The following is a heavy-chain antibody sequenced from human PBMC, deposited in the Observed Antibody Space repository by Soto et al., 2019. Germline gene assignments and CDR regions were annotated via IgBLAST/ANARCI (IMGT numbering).Heavy chain of an antibody. CDR3: AREAQDFSYGMDV. J-gene: IGHJ6*02. Sequence: SETLSLTCTVSGGSISPYDWNWIRQPPGKGLEWLGYIYYSGIANYNPSVNSRVTISLDTWKNQFSLKLSSVTAADTAVYYCAREAQDFSYGMDVWGQGTTVTVSS. CDR1: GGSISPYD. CDR2: IYYSGIA. V-gene: IGHV4-59*01.